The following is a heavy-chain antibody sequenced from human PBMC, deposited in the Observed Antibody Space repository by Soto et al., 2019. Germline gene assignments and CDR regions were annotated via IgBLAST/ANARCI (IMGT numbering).Heavy chain of an antibody. CDR1: GFTFSSYA. Sequence: GGSLRLSCAASGFTFSSYAMSWVRQAPGKGLEWVSAISGSGNSTYYADSVKGRFTISRDNSKKTLYLQMNSLRAEDTAVYYCAKAGFSSSWSPTYFDYWGQGTLVTVSS. CDR2: ISGSGNST. V-gene: IGHV3-23*01. J-gene: IGHJ4*02. D-gene: IGHD6-13*01. CDR3: AKAGFSSSWSPTYFDY.